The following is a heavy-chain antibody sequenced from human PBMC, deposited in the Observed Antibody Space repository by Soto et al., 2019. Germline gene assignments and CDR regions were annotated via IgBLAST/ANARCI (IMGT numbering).Heavy chain of an antibody. V-gene: IGHV3-21*01. Sequence: GGSLRLSCAASGFTFSSYSMNWVRQAPGKGLEWVSSISSSSSYIYYADSVKGRFTISRDNAKNSLYLQMNSLRAEDTAVYYCAREDIVATIHYYYYYGMDVWGQGTTVTVSS. CDR2: ISSSSSYI. CDR3: AREDIVATIHYYYYYGMDV. J-gene: IGHJ6*02. D-gene: IGHD5-12*01. CDR1: GFTFSSYS.